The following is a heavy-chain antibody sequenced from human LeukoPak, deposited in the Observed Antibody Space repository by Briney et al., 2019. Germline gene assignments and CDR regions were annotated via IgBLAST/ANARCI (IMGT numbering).Heavy chain of an antibody. CDR1: GGSISSSYW. V-gene: IGHV4-4*02. Sequence: SETLSLTCAVSGGSISSSYWWTWVRQPPGKGLEWIGEVYHSGTTNYNPSLKSRVTISVDKSKNHFSLNLSSVTAADTAVYYCVREVAGTNAFDIWGQGTMVTVSS. D-gene: IGHD6-19*01. CDR3: VREVAGTNAFDI. CDR2: VYHSGTT. J-gene: IGHJ3*02.